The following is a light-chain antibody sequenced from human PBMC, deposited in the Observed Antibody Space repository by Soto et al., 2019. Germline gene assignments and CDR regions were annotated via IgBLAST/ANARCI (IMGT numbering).Light chain of an antibody. J-gene: IGKJ4*01. CDR1: QSVSSW. V-gene: IGKV1-5*03. Sequence: DIQMTQSPSTLSASVGDRVTITCRASQSVSSWLARYQQKPGKAPKLLIYKASSLESGVPSRFSGSESGTEFTLTISSLQPDDFATYYCQQYSGYSLTFGGGTKVEIK. CDR2: KAS. CDR3: QQYSGYSLT.